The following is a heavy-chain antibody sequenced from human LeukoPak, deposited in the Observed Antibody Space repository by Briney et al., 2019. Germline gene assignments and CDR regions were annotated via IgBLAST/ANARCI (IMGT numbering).Heavy chain of an antibody. D-gene: IGHD4-11*01. Sequence: GGSLRLSCAASGFTFSSYSMNWVRQAPGKGLEWVSSISSSSSYIYHADSVKGRFTISRDNAKNSLYLQMNSLRAEDTAVYYCARVDAIDYSDYEANWFDPWGQGTLVTVSS. CDR3: ARVDAIDYSDYEANWFDP. CDR1: GFTFSSYS. J-gene: IGHJ5*02. CDR2: ISSSSSYI. V-gene: IGHV3-21*01.